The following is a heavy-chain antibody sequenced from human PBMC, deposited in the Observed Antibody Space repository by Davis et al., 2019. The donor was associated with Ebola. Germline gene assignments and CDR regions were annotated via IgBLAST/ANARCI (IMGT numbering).Heavy chain of an antibody. CDR1: GGSISSYY. J-gene: IGHJ4*02. V-gene: IGHV4-59*12. Sequence: SETLSLTCTVSGGSISSYYWSWIRQPPGKGLEWIGYIYYSGSTYYNPSLKSRVTISVDTSKNQFSLKLSSVTAEDTAVYYCARLYVHFDYWGQGTLVTVSS. CDR3: ARLYVHFDY. D-gene: IGHD3-16*01. CDR2: IYYSGST.